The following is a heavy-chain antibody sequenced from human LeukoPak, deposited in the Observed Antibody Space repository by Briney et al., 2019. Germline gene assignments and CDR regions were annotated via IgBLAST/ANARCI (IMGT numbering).Heavy chain of an antibody. D-gene: IGHD3-10*01. CDR2: IYYSGST. CDR1: GGSISSSSYY. CDR3: ARARKFPTYYYGSGPPDP. V-gene: IGHV4-39*07. J-gene: IGHJ5*02. Sequence: SETLSLTCTVSGGSISSSSYYWGWIRQPPGKGLEWIGSIYYSGSTYYNPSLKSRVTISVDTSKNQFSLKLSSVTAADTAVYYCARARKFPTYYYGSGPPDPWGQGTLVTVSS.